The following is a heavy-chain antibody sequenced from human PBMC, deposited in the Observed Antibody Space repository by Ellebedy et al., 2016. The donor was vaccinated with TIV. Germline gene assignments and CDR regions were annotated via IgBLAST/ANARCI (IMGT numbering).Heavy chain of an antibody. D-gene: IGHD3-16*01. CDR3: ARKLGDPRAYYYYYYMDV. Sequence: SETLSLTXTVSGGSISSSSYYWGWIRQPPGKGLEWIGSIYYSGSTYYNPSLKSRVTISVDTSKNQFSLKLSSVTAADTAVYYCARKLGDPRAYYYYYYMDVWGKGTTVTVSS. V-gene: IGHV4-39*01. CDR2: IYYSGST. J-gene: IGHJ6*03. CDR1: GGSISSSSYY.